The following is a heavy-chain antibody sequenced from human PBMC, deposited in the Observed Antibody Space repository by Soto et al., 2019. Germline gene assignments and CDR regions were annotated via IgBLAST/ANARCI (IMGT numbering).Heavy chain of an antibody. Sequence: ETLSLTCSVSGTSISYSYWIWLRQPPGKGLEWIGFVHYSGSTSYNPSLKSRVNISIDTSKNQFSLKLGSVTAADTAVYFCAREASQQLGSIDYWGQGTLVTVSS. V-gene: IGHV4-59*01. CDR3: AREASQQLGSIDY. D-gene: IGHD6-13*01. CDR2: VHYSGST. J-gene: IGHJ4*02. CDR1: GTSISYSY.